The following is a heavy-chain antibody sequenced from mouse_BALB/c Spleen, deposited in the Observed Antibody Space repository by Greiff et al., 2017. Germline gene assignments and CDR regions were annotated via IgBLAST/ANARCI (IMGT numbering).Heavy chain of an antibody. CDR1: GYTFTSYW. J-gene: IGHJ3*01. V-gene: IGHV1-7*01. D-gene: IGHD2-3*01. CDR2: INPSTGYT. CDR3: ARNFYSWFAY. Sequence: QVQLKESGAELAKPGASVKMSCKASGYTFTSYWMHWVKQRPGQGLEWIGYINPSTGYTEYNQKFKDKATLTADKSSSTAYMQLSSLTSEDSAVYYCARNFYSWFAYWGQGTLVTVSA.